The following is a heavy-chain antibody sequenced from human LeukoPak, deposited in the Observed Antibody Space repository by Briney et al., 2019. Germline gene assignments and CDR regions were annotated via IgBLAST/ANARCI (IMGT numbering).Heavy chain of an antibody. CDR1: GFTFSSYS. V-gene: IGHV3-21*01. J-gene: IGHJ5*02. CDR3: ARGTVRGVIGNWFDP. D-gene: IGHD3-10*01. Sequence: GGSLRLSCAASGFTFSSYSMNWVRQAPGKGLEWVSSISTSSSYIYYGDSVKGRFTISRDNAKNSLYLQMNSLRAEDTAVYYCARGTVRGVIGNWFDPWGQGTLVTVSS. CDR2: ISTSSSYI.